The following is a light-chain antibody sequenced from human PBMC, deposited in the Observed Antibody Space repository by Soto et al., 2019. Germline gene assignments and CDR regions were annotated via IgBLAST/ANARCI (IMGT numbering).Light chain of an antibody. CDR2: EVS. V-gene: IGKV2D-29*02. Sequence: DVVMTQTPLSLSVAPGQPASISCKSSQSLLHITGETFLFWYLQKPGQSPQLLIYEVSTRVSGVPDRFSGSGSGTDFTLEISRLETDDVGIYYCMQITQLPPTFGQGTRLGIE. CDR1: QSLLHITGETF. CDR3: MQITQLPPT. J-gene: IGKJ5*01.